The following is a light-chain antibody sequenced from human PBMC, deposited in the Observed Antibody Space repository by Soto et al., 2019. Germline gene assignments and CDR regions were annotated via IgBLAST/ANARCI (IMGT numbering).Light chain of an antibody. CDR3: QQFYSDTLT. J-gene: IGKJ4*01. CDR1: QGISSA. Sequence: AIQLTQSPSSLSASVGDRVTVTCRASQGISSALAWYQQEPGKAPKLLIYDASSLQSGFPSRFSGSGSGTDFTLTISSLQPEDSATYYGQQFYSDTLTFGGGTKVEIK. V-gene: IGKV1-13*02. CDR2: DAS.